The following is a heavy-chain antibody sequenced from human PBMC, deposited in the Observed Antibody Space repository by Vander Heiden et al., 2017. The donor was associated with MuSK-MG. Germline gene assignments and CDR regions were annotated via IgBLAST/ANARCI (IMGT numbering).Heavy chain of an antibody. D-gene: IGHD2-15*01. J-gene: IGHJ6*02. CDR2: IYHSGST. CDR1: GRSNSRGGYF. CDR3: ARGGVVVAAKYYYGMDV. V-gene: IGHV4-30-2*01. Sequence: QLQLQESGSGLAKPSQILSLPCPVSGRSNSRGGYFWSRIRQPPGKGLEWIGYIYHSGSTYYNPTLKSRVTISVDRSKNQFSLKLSSVTAADTAVYYCARGGVVVAAKYYYGMDVWGQGTTVTVSS.